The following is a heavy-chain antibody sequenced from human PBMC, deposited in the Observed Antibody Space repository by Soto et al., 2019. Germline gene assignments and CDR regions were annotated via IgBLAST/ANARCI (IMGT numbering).Heavy chain of an antibody. CDR3: GAGGSRSPIAGRGTEYVMDV. CDR2: IKPNNGDT. J-gene: IGHJ6*02. CDR1: GYSFIGYY. V-gene: IGHV1-2*02. D-gene: IGHD6-19*01. Sequence: AASVKVPCKASGYSFIGYYIQWVRQPPGQGPEWLGWIKPNNGDTNYAHNFQGRVNMTRDTYIGTVYLELSTLGSDDPAVYYFGAGGSRSPIAGRGTEYVMDVWGQGTTVTVSS.